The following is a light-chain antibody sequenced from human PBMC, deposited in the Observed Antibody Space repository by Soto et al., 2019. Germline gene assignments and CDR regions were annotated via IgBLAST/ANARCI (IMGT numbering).Light chain of an antibody. CDR1: SSNIGSNS. V-gene: IGLV1-44*01. Sequence: QSVLTQPPSASGTPGQRLTISCSGSSSNIGSNSVTWYQQLPGTAPKVLIHSNDRRTSGVPDRFSGSKSGTSASLAISGLLSYDEDDYYCAAWDDSLNGLVFGGGTKLTVL. J-gene: IGLJ2*01. CDR2: SND. CDR3: AAWDDSLNGLV.